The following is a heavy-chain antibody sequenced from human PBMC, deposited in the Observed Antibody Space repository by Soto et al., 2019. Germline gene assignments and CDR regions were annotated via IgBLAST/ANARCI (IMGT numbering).Heavy chain of an antibody. Sequence: QVQLQESGPGLVKPSGTLSLTCAVSGGSISSSNWWSWVRQPPGKGLEGIGETNHSGSTNYNPSRNSRVTISVAKSTNLFALMLSSVTAADPAVYYCARVWTTVTIWFDPWGQGTLVTVSS. CDR1: GGSISSSNW. V-gene: IGHV4-4*02. CDR2: TNHSGST. CDR3: ARVWTTVTIWFDP. J-gene: IGHJ5*02. D-gene: IGHD4-17*01.